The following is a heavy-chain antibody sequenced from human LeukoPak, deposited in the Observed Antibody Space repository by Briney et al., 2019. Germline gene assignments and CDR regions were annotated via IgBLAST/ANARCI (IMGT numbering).Heavy chain of an antibody. CDR3: AREGGGGAYFDS. J-gene: IGHJ4*02. V-gene: IGHV4-31*03. CDR2: IYYSGST. Sequence: SQTLSLTCTVSGGSISSGGYYWSWIRQHPGKGLEWIGYIYYSGSTYYNPSLKSRVTISVDMSQNQFSLKLSSVTAADTAVYYCAREGGGGAYFDSWGQGSLVTVSS. CDR1: GGSISSGGYY. D-gene: IGHD3-16*01.